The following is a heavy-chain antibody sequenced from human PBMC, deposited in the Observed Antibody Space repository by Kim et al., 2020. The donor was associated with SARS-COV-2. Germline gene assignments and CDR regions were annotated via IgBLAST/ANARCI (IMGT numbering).Heavy chain of an antibody. CDR1: GFTVSSNY. V-gene: IGHV3-66*01. D-gene: IGHD3-22*01. J-gene: IGHJ4*02. Sequence: GGSLRLSCAASGFTVSSNYMSWVRQAPGKGLEWVSVIYSGGSTYYADSVKGRFTISRDNSKNTLYLQMNSLRAEDTAVYYCFLPNYDSPYYFDYWGQGTLVTVSS. CDR3: FLPNYDSPYYFDY. CDR2: IYSGGST.